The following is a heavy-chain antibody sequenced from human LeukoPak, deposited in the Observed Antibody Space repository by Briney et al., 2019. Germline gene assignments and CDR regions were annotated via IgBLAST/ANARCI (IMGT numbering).Heavy chain of an antibody. V-gene: IGHV4-4*07. J-gene: IGHJ2*01. CDR1: GGSISSYY. CDR3: ARGGSGGSCGYL. CDR2: IYTSGSI. Sequence: SETLSLTCTVSGGSISSYYWSWIRQPAGKGLEWIGRIYTSGSINYNPSLKSRVTMSVDTSKNQISLKLSSVTAADTAVYYCARGGSGGSCGYLWGRGTLVTVSS. D-gene: IGHD2-15*01.